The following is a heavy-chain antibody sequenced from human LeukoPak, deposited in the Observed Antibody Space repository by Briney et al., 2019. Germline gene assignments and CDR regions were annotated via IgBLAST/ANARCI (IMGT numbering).Heavy chain of an antibody. CDR2: TYYRSNWYN. V-gene: IGHV6-1*01. Sequence: SQTLSLTCAISGDSVSSNGAAWNWIRQSPSRGLEWLGRTYYRSNWYNDYAVSVKSRITINPDTSKNQFSLQLNSVTPEDTAVYYCARSPSYSSSKNDYWGQGTLVTVSS. D-gene: IGHD6-6*01. J-gene: IGHJ4*02. CDR3: ARSPSYSSSKNDY. CDR1: GDSVSSNGAA.